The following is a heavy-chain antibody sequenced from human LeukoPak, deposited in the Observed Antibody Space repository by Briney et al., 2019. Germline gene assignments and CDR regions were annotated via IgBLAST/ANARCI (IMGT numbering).Heavy chain of an antibody. CDR1: GYTFTSYD. CDR2: MNPNSGNT. V-gene: IGHV1-8*03. J-gene: IGHJ4*02. Sequence: ASVKVSCEASGYTFTSYDINWVRQATGPGLEWMGWMNPNSGNTGYAQKFQGRVTITRNTSITTAYMELSSLRSEDTAVYYCARVPTWRFRRSGYYYLATTRTEYYFDYWGQGTLVTVSS. CDR3: ARVPTWRFRRSGYYYLATTRTEYYFDY. D-gene: IGHD3-22*01.